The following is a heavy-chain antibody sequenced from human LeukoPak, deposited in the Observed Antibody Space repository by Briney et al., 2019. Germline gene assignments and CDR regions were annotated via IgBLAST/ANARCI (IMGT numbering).Heavy chain of an antibody. CDR2: INPNSSGT. Sequence: AASVKVSCKASGYTFTGYYMHWVRQAPGQGLEWMGWINPNSSGTNYAQKFQGRVTMTRDTSISTAYMELSRLRSDDTAVYYCARVGSSGWDSIDYWGQGTLVTVSS. J-gene: IGHJ4*02. V-gene: IGHV1-2*02. CDR3: ARVGSSGWDSIDY. CDR1: GYTFTGYY. D-gene: IGHD6-19*01.